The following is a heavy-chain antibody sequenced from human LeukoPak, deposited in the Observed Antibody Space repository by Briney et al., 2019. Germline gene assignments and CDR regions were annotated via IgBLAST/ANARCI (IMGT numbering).Heavy chain of an antibody. CDR3: ARDSLFSYSGYVDY. V-gene: IGHV3-23*01. J-gene: IGHJ4*02. D-gene: IGHD3-22*01. Sequence: GGSLRLSCAASGFTFSSYAMSWVRQAPGKGLEWVSAISGRGGSTYDADSVKGRFTISRDNSKTTLYQQMNSLRAEDTAVYYCARDSLFSYSGYVDYWGQGALVTVSS. CDR1: GFTFSSYA. CDR2: ISGRGGST.